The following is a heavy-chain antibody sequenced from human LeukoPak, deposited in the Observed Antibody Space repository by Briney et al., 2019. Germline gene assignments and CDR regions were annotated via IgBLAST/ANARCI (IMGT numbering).Heavy chain of an antibody. CDR1: GFNFKYYA. J-gene: IGHJ2*01. D-gene: IGHD4/OR15-4a*01. CDR2: ISGSGDYT. Sequence: GGSLRLSCAASGFNFKYYAMTWVRQAPGKGLEWVSSISGSGDYTYYADSVKGRFTISRDNSKDTLYLQVNSLRAEDMAVFYCPKGQDANYLPLDLWGRGTLDTVSS. CDR3: PKGQDANYLPLDL. V-gene: IGHV3-23*01.